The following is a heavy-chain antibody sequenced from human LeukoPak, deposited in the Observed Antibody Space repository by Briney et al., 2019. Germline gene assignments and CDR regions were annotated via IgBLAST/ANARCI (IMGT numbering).Heavy chain of an antibody. CDR1: GGSISRGGYY. Sequence: SETLSLTCTVSGGSISRGGYYWSWLRQPPGKGLEWIAYMYYSGSTYYNPSLKSRVTMSADTSKNQLSLKLSSVTAADTAVYYCARPYYYDSRIDPWGQGILVTVSS. CDR2: MYYSGST. J-gene: IGHJ5*02. CDR3: ARPYYYDSRIDP. D-gene: IGHD3-22*01. V-gene: IGHV4-30-4*08.